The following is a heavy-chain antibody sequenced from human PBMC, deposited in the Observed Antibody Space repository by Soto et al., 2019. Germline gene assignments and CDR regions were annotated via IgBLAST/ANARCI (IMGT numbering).Heavy chain of an antibody. D-gene: IGHD2-2*01. V-gene: IGHV1-2*04. CDR2: INPNSGGT. CDR3: ARSHCSSTSCYPSGMDV. Sequence: ASVKVSCKASGYTFTGSYMHWMRQAPGQGLEWMGWINPNSGGTNYAQKFQGWVTMTRDTSISTAYMELSRLRSDDTAVYYCARSHCSSTSCYPSGMDVWGQGTTVTVSS. J-gene: IGHJ6*02. CDR1: GYTFTGSY.